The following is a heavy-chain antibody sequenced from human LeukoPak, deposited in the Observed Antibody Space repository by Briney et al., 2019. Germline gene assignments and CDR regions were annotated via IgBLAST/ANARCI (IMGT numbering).Heavy chain of an antibody. CDR2: ISYDGGNK. CDR1: GFPFNNAW. CDR3: AKDYYDFWSGGYYYYYGMDV. D-gene: IGHD3-3*01. Sequence: GGSLRLSCAASGFPFNNAWMSWVRQAPGKGLEWVAVISYDGGNKYYADSVKGRFTISRDNSKNTLYLQMNSLRSDDTAVYYCAKDYYDFWSGGYYYYYGMDVWGQGTTVTVSS. J-gene: IGHJ6*02. V-gene: IGHV3-30*18.